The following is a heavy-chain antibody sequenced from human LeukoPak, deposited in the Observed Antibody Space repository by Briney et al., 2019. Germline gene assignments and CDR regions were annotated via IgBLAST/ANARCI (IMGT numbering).Heavy chain of an antibody. V-gene: IGHV1-18*01. Sequence: ASVKVSCKASGYTFTSYGISWVRQAPGQGLEWMGWISAYNGNTNYAQKLQGRVTMTRDTSTSTVYMDLSSLRSEDTAVYYCARATIQTTAAAAPDPWGQGTLVTVSS. D-gene: IGHD2-2*01. CDR1: GYTFTSYG. CDR3: ARATIQTTAAAAPDP. J-gene: IGHJ5*02. CDR2: ISAYNGNT.